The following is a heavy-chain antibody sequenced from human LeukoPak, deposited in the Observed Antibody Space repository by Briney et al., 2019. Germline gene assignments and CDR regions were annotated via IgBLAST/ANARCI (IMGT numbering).Heavy chain of an antibody. CDR1: GFTFSSYW. D-gene: IGHD6-25*01. V-gene: IGHV3-74*01. J-gene: IGHJ3*02. Sequence: GGSLRLSCAASGFTFSSYWMHWVRQAPGRGLVWVSRINSDGGSTSYADSVKGRFTISRDNAKNTLYLQMNSLRAEDTAVYYCARRSAAKDAFDIWGQGTMVTVSS. CDR2: INSDGGST. CDR3: ARRSAAKDAFDI.